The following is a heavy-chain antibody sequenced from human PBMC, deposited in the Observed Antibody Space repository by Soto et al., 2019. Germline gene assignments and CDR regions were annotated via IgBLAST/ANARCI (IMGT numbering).Heavy chain of an antibody. D-gene: IGHD6-19*01. J-gene: IGHJ4*02. CDR2: IYYSGST. V-gene: IGHV4-61*01. CDR1: GGSVSSGSYY. Sequence: PSETLSLTCTVSGGSVSSGSYYWSWIRQPPGKGLEWIGYIYYSGSTNYSPSLKSRLTISLDTSKNQFSMKLTSVTTADTAVYYCAAGIAVAGVYDYWSPGTLVTVSS. CDR3: AAGIAVAGVYDY.